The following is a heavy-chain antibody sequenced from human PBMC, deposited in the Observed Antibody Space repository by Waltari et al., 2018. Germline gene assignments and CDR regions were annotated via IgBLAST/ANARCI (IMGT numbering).Heavy chain of an antibody. Sequence: QLQLQESGPGLVKPSETLSLTCTVSGGSISSTSYYWGWIRQPPGKGLEWIGSIYYSGSTYDNPYLKSRVTISVDTSKNQFSLKLSSVTAADTAVYYCARDRVLTVTTQGPGWFDPWGQGTLVTVSS. CDR2: IYYSGST. CDR3: ARDRVLTVTTQGPGWFDP. V-gene: IGHV4-39*07. J-gene: IGHJ5*02. D-gene: IGHD4-4*01. CDR1: GGSISSTSYY.